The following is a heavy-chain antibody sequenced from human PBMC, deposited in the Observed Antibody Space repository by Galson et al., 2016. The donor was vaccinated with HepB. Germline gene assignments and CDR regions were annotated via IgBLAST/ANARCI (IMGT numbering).Heavy chain of an antibody. J-gene: IGHJ6*02. CDR1: GFTFSTFA. D-gene: IGHD2-8*01. V-gene: IGHV3-23*01. CDR3: ATEYVLRSLVSSSHYFYGLDV. CDR2: INGGGGKT. Sequence: SLRLSCAASGFTFSTFAMTWVRQAPGTGLEWVSTINGGGGKTHHADSVKGRFTISRDNAKNTLYLEMNSLRAEDTAIYYCATEYVLRSLVSSSHYFYGLDVWGQGTTVTVSS.